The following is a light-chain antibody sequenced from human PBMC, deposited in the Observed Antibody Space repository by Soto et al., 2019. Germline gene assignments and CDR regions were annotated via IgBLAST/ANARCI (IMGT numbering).Light chain of an antibody. CDR3: QHYNNWPPWT. J-gene: IGKJ1*01. CDR1: QSIRSN. Sequence: IVMTQSPATLSVSPGERVTLSCRASQSIRSNLVWYQQRPGQAPRLLIYGASSRATGIPARFSGRGSGTEFTLTISSLQSEDFAVYYCQHYNNWPPWTFGQGTKV. V-gene: IGKV3-15*01. CDR2: GAS.